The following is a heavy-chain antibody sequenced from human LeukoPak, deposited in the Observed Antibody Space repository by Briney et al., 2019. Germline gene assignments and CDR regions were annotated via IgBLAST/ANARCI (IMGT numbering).Heavy chain of an antibody. V-gene: IGHV1-24*01. CDR3: ATGTSGSYYVGIVRPIDY. CDR1: GYTLTELP. J-gene: IGHJ4*02. Sequence: ASVKVSCTVSGYTLTELPIHWVRQAPGKGLEWMGGCDPDDGETVYAQMFQGRVTMTEDTSSDTASMELSSLRSEDTAVYYCATGTSGSYYVGIVRPIDYWGQGTLVTVSA. CDR2: CDPDDGET. D-gene: IGHD1-26*01.